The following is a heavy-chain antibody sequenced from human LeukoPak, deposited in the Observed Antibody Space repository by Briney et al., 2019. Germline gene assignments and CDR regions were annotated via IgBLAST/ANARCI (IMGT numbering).Heavy chain of an antibody. Sequence: GASVKVSCKASGGTFSSYAISWVRQAPGQGLEWMGGIIPTFGTANYAQKFQGRVTITADESTSTAYMELSSLRSEDTAVYYCARDAPRYGSSWYRAFDIWGQGTMVTVSS. J-gene: IGHJ3*02. CDR2: IIPTFGTA. V-gene: IGHV1-69*13. CDR1: GGTFSSYA. D-gene: IGHD6-13*01. CDR3: ARDAPRYGSSWYRAFDI.